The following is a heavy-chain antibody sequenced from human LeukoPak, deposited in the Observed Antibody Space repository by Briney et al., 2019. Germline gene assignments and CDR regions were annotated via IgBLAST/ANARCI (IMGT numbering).Heavy chain of an antibody. Sequence: PGGSLRLSCAVSGCTFSSYYMSWIRQAPGKGLEWVSTISSSGSDTYYADSVKGRFTISRDSSKNRMFLQMNSLRAEDTALYYFTKPRGFFTGGSCSADYWGQGTLVTVSS. V-gene: IGHV3-23*01. J-gene: IGHJ4*02. CDR1: GCTFSSYY. CDR3: TKPRGFFTGGSCSADY. D-gene: IGHD2-15*01. CDR2: ISSSGSDT.